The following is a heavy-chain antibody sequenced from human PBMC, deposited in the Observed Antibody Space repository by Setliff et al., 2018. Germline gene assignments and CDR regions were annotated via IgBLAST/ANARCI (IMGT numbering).Heavy chain of an antibody. V-gene: IGHV4-59*01. J-gene: IGHJ6*03. Sequence: PSETLSLTCTVSGGSLSSYYWSWIRQPPGKGLEWIAYINYRGSTNYNPSLRSRVTISGDTSKNQVSLRLSSVTAADTAVYYCATRKSSGRLYYMDVWGKGTTVTVSS. CDR3: ATRKSSGRLYYMDV. CDR1: GGSLSSYY. D-gene: IGHD1-26*01. CDR2: INYRGST.